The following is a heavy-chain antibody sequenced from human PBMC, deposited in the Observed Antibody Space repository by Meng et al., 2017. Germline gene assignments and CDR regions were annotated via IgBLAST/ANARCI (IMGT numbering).Heavy chain of an antibody. CDR1: GGSTSSGGYY. D-gene: IGHD5-18*01. Sequence: QWQLQEAGPGLVKPSQTLSLTCTVSGGSTSSGGYYWSWIRQHTGKGLEWIGYIYYSGSTYYNPSLKSLVTISVDTSKNQFSLKLSSVTAADTAVYYCARADRRVGSYGPNWFDPWGQGTLVTVSS. V-gene: IGHV4-31*01. J-gene: IGHJ5*02. CDR3: ARADRRVGSYGPNWFDP. CDR2: IYYSGST.